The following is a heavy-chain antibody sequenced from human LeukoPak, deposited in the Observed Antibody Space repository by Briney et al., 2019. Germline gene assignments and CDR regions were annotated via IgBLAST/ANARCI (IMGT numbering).Heavy chain of an antibody. CDR2: IIPIFGTA. D-gene: IGHD1-7*01. Sequence: ASVKVSCKASGGTFSSYAISWVRQAPGQGLEWMGGIIPIFGTANYAQKFQGRVTITADESTSTAYMGLSSLRSEDTAVYYCAREQTGTGFFDYWGQGTLVTVSS. CDR1: GGTFSSYA. J-gene: IGHJ4*02. CDR3: AREQTGTGFFDY. V-gene: IGHV1-69*13.